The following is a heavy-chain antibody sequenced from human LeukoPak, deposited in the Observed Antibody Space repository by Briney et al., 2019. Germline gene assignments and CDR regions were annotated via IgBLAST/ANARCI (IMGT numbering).Heavy chain of an antibody. J-gene: IGHJ4*02. Sequence: PGRSLRLSCAASGFTFSSYGMHWVRQVPGEGLEWVAVISYDGSNKYYADSVKGRFTISRDSSKNTLYLQMNSLRAEDTAVYYCAKELRSTSCYYSYDYWGQGTLVTVSS. CDR2: ISYDGSNK. D-gene: IGHD2-2*01. V-gene: IGHV3-30*18. CDR1: GFTFSSYG. CDR3: AKELRSTSCYYSYDY.